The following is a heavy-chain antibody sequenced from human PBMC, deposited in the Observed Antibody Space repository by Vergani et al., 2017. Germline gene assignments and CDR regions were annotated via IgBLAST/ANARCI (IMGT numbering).Heavy chain of an antibody. CDR2: IHPADSDT. V-gene: IGHV5-51*01. CDR1: GYSFTNYW. J-gene: IGHJ4*02. CDR3: ARLYGRDSSGSKYFDY. D-gene: IGHD3-22*01. Sequence: EVQLVQSGAGVKKPGESLKISCQISGYSFTNYWIGWVRQMPGKGLEWMGNIHPADSDTRYSPSFQGQVTISVDKSISTAYLQRSSLRASDSAMYYCARLYGRDSSGSKYFDYWGQGTLVTVSS.